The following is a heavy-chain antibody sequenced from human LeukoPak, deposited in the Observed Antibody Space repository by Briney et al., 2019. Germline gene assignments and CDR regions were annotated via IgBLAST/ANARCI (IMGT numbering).Heavy chain of an antibody. J-gene: IGHJ5*02. Sequence: ASVKVSCKASGGTFSSYAISWVRQAPGQGVERMGGIITIFGTANYAQKFQGRVTITTDESTSTAYMELSSLRSEDTAVYYCARGYCSGGSCYPRERNNWFDPWGQGTLVTVSS. CDR1: GGTFSSYA. CDR3: ARGYCSGGSCYPRERNNWFDP. D-gene: IGHD2-15*01. CDR2: IITIFGTA. V-gene: IGHV1-69*05.